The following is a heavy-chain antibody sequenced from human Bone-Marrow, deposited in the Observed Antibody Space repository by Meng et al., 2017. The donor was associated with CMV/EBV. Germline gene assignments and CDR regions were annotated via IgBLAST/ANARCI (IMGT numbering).Heavy chain of an antibody. CDR1: GFTVSSNY. J-gene: IGHJ4*02. D-gene: IGHD3-16*01. CDR2: IYTGGNT. CDR3: ARDAGGEFDY. Sequence: GESLKISCAASGFTVSSNYMSWVRQAPGTGLEWISAIYTGGNTYYADSVKGRFTISRDNSKNTIYLQMNSLRAEDTAVYYCARDAGGEFDYWGQGTLVTVSS. V-gene: IGHV3-53*01.